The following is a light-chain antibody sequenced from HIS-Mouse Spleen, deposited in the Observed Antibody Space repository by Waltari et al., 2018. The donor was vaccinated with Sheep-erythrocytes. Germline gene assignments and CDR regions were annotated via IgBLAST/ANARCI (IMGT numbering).Light chain of an antibody. V-gene: IGLV3-1*01. CDR1: KLGDTY. Sequence: SYELTQPPSVSVSPGQTASITCSGAKLGDTYACWYQQQPGQSPVLVIYQDSKRPSGIPERFSGSNSGNTATLTISGTQAMDEADYYCQAWDSSIVVFGGGTKLTVL. CDR3: QAWDSSIVV. CDR2: QDS. J-gene: IGLJ2*01.